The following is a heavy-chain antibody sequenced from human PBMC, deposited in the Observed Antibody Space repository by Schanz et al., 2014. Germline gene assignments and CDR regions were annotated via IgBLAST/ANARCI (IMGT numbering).Heavy chain of an antibody. J-gene: IGHJ6*03. CDR2: IVPIAGIT. CDR1: GYTFNNHG. CDR3: ARAPVTVGPYHYYMDV. Sequence: QVQLVQSGAEVKKPGASATVSCKASGYTFNNHGISWVRQAPGQGLEWMGRIVPIAGITNYAQRFQGRVTITADKSSDTAYMELSSLRSEDTAVYYCARAPVTVGPYHYYMDVWGKGTTVTVSS. D-gene: IGHD4-17*01. V-gene: IGHV1-69*09.